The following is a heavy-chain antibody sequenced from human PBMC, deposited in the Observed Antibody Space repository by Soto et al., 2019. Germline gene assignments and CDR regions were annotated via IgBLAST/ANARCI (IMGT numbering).Heavy chain of an antibody. J-gene: IGHJ4*02. CDR2: VYPSDSDT. Sequence: GESLKISCKGSGYNFAGYWIAWVRQMPGKGLELMGIVYPSDSDTRYRPSFQGQVTISADKSISSAYLQWSSLRASDTAMYYCASGGVSTRTFDYWGQGTPVTVSS. CDR3: ASGGVSTRTFDY. CDR1: GYNFAGYW. V-gene: IGHV5-51*01. D-gene: IGHD3-3*01.